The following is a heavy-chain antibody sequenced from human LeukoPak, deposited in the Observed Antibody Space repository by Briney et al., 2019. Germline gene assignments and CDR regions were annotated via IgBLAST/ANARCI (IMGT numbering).Heavy chain of an antibody. J-gene: IGHJ5*02. D-gene: IGHD6-13*01. CDR1: GYTFTGYY. CDR3: ARGYSSIQDWFDP. Sequence: ASVKVSCKASGYTFTGYYMHWVRQAPGQGLEWMGWINPNSGGTNYAQKFQGRVIMTRDTSISTAYMELSRLRSDDTAVYYCARGYSSIQDWFDPWGQGTLDTVSS. V-gene: IGHV1-2*02. CDR2: INPNSGGT.